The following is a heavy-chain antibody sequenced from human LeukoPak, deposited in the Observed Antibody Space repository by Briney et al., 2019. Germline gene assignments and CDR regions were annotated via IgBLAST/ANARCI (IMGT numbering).Heavy chain of an antibody. D-gene: IGHD3-10*01. CDR1: GLTFSSYA. J-gene: IGHJ4*02. CDR2: ISGSGGST. CDR3: AKDLYYYGSGSFSY. Sequence: GGSLRLSCAASGLTFSSYAMSWVRQAPGKGLEWVSAISGSGGSTYYADSVKGRFTISRDNSKNTLYLQMNSLRAEDTAVYYCAKDLYYYGSGSFSYWGQGTLVTVSS. V-gene: IGHV3-23*01.